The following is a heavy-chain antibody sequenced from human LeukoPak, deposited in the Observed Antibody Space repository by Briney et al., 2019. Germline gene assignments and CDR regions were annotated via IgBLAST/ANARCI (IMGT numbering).Heavy chain of an antibody. V-gene: IGHV4-4*07. CDR2: LHPSGST. CDR3: ATMFGDSSDFDH. Sequence: SETLSLTCTFSGGSISLYYWNWIRQPASKGLEWIGLLHPSGSTTYNPSLESRVTMSLDTSNNQFSLNLTSVTAADTAVYYCATMFGDSSDFDHWGQGILVTVSS. CDR1: GGSISLYY. J-gene: IGHJ4*02. D-gene: IGHD3-10*02.